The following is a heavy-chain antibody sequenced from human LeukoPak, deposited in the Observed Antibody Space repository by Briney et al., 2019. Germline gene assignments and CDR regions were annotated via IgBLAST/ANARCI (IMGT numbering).Heavy chain of an antibody. J-gene: IGHJ3*02. V-gene: IGHV3-23*01. CDR3: ASEWELLSAFDI. D-gene: IGHD1-26*01. Sequence: PGGSLRLSCAASGFTFSTFAMIWVRQPPGKGLEWVSSIFPSGGEIHYADSVRGRFTISRDNSKSTLSLQMNSLRAEDTAIYYCASEWELLSAFDIWGQGTMVTVSS. CDR1: GFTFSTFA. CDR2: IFPSGGEI.